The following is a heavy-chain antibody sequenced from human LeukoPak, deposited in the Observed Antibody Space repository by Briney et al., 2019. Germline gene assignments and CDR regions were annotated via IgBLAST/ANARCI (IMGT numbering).Heavy chain of an antibody. CDR3: VRDRVGPDY. J-gene: IGHJ4*02. Sequence: GGSLRLSCAASGFTFSSAWMHWVRQAQETGLVWVSRITDDATTTYADSVRGRFTISRDNAKNILYLQMNSLRAEDTAVYYCVRDRVGPDYWGQGTLVTVFS. V-gene: IGHV3-74*03. CDR1: GFTFSSAW. CDR2: ITDDATT. D-gene: IGHD1-26*01.